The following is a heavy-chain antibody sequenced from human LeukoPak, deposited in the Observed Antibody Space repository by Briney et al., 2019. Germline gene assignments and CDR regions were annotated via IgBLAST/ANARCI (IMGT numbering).Heavy chain of an antibody. D-gene: IGHD4-17*01. J-gene: IGHJ4*02. CDR3: ARHYYGDYPNLYYFDY. Sequence: SETLSLTCTVSGGSISSYSWSWIRQPPGKGLEWIGYIYYSGSTNYNPSLKSRVAISADTSKNQFSLKLSSVTATDTAVYYCARHYYGDYPNLYYFDYWGQGTLVTVSS. CDR2: IYYSGST. CDR1: GGSISSYS. V-gene: IGHV4-59*08.